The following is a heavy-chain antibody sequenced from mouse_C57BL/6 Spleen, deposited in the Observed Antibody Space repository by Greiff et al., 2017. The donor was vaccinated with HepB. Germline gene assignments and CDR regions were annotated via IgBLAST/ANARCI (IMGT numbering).Heavy chain of an antibody. CDR3: ARLGDYEGFAY. Sequence: VQLQQPGAELVKPGASVKLSCKASGYTFTSYWMQWVKQRPGQGLEWIGEIDPSDSYTNYNQKFKGKATLTVDTSSSTAYMQLSSLTSEDSAVYYCARLGDYEGFAYWGQGTLVTVSA. CDR2: IDPSDSYT. D-gene: IGHD2-4*01. J-gene: IGHJ3*01. CDR1: GYTFTSYW. V-gene: IGHV1-50*01.